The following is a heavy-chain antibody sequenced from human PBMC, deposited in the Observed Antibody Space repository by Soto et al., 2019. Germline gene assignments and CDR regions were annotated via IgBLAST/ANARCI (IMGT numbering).Heavy chain of an antibody. J-gene: IGHJ4*02. CDR2: MNPYSGNT. Sequence: QVQLVQSGAEVKKPGASVKVSCKASGYTFTSYDINWVRQATGQVLEWMGWMNPYSGNTGYAQKFQGRVTMTRNTSISTAYMEVSSLRSEDTAVYYCAREGGCSNTRRRANYSDYRGQRTLVTVSS. CDR1: GYTFTSYD. V-gene: IGHV1-8*01. D-gene: IGHD2-2*01. CDR3: AREGGCSNTRRRANYSDY.